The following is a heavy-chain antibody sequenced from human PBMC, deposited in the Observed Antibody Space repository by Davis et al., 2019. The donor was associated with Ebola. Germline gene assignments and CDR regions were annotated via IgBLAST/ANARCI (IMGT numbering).Heavy chain of an antibody. V-gene: IGHV3-74*01. CDR1: GFTFSSYW. J-gene: IGHJ6*02. Sequence: GESLKISCAASGFTFSSYWMHWVRQAPGKGLVWVSRINSDGSSTSYADSVKGRFTISRDNAKTTLYLQMNSLRAEDTAVYYCARDQVYYYGMDVWGQGTTVTVSS. CDR2: INSDGSST. CDR3: ARDQVYYYGMDV.